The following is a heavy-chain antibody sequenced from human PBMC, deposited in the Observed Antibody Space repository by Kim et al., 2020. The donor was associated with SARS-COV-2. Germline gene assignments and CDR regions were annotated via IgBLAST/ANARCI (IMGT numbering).Heavy chain of an antibody. Sequence: SETLSLTCTVSGYSISSGYYWGWIRQPPGKGLEWIGTIYHSGSTYYNPSLKSRVTISVDTSKNQFSLKLSSVTAADTAVYYCARVGRYGSSGSWGQGTPVTVSS. CDR3: ARVGRYGSSGS. J-gene: IGHJ5*02. V-gene: IGHV4-38-2*02. CDR1: GYSISSGYY. D-gene: IGHD3-22*01. CDR2: IYHSGST.